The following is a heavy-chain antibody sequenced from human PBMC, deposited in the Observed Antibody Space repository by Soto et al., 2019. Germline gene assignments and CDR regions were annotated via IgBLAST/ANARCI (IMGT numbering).Heavy chain of an antibody. CDR1: GFVFKNFA. Sequence: GGSLRLSCVGSGFVFKNFAINWVRQPPGKGLXWVXXXRGTGXNXXXXXXVKGRFNISRDNSKNTVYLQMDSLKVEDTAVYYCAKRASPANIDNWFDPWGPGTQVTVSS. J-gene: IGHJ5*02. CDR3: AKRASPANIDNWFDP. V-gene: IGHV3-23*01. CDR2: XRGTGXNX.